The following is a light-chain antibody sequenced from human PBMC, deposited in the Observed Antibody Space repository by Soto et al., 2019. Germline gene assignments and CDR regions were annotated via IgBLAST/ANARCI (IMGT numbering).Light chain of an antibody. CDR2: EGS. Sequence: QSVLTQPASVSGSPGQSITISCTGTSSDVGSYNLVSWYQQHPGKAPKLMIYEGSKRPSGVSNRFSGSKSGNMASLTISGLQAEEEADYYCCSYAAHYVFGPGSKVTVL. CDR1: SSDVGSYNL. V-gene: IGLV2-23*01. J-gene: IGLJ1*01. CDR3: CSYAAHYV.